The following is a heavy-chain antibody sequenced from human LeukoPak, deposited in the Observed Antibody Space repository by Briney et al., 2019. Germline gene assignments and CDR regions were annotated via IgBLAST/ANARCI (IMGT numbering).Heavy chain of an antibody. J-gene: IGHJ3*02. V-gene: IGHV4-34*01. D-gene: IGHD3-10*01. CDR1: SGSFSGYY. Sequence: SETLSLTCAVYSGSFSGYYWSWIRQPPGKGLEWIGEINHSGSTNYNPSLKSRVTISVDTSKNQFSLKLSSVTAADTAVYYCARSGLIMVRGVIIRRSAFDIWGQGTMVTVSS. CDR2: INHSGST. CDR3: ARSGLIMVRGVIIRRSAFDI.